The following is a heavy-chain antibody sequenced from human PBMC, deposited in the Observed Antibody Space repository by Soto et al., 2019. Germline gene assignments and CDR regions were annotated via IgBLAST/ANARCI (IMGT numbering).Heavy chain of an antibody. CDR1: GGSISRGGYY. Sequence: QVQLQESGPGLVKPSQTLSLTCTVSGGSISRGGYYWSWIRQHPGKGLEWIGYIYYSGSTYYNPSLKNRVTISADTSKNQVSLKLSSVTAADTAVYYCARDTFMVRGGGDYWGQGTLVTVSS. CDR2: IYYSGST. D-gene: IGHD3-10*01. V-gene: IGHV4-31*03. J-gene: IGHJ4*02. CDR3: ARDTFMVRGGGDY.